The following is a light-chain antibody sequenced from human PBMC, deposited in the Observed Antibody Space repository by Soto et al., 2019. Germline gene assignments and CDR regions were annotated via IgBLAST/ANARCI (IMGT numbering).Light chain of an antibody. CDR3: QQYHRYPVT. V-gene: IGKV1-5*03. CDR1: QSITSW. J-gene: IGKJ4*01. CDR2: KAS. Sequence: DIQMTQSPSTLSASVGDRVTITCRASQSITSWLAWYQQKPGKAPKLLIYKASSLESGVPARFSGSASGTEFTLTISSLQHEDFATYYCQQYHRYPVTFGGGTKVDIK.